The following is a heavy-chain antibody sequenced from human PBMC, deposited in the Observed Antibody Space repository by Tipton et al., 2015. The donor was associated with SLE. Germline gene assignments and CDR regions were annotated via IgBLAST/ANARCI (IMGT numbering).Heavy chain of an antibody. CDR2: ISYSGST. V-gene: IGHV4-59*01. CDR3: ARDKPTYSCLDY. J-gene: IGHJ4*02. Sequence: TLSLTCTVSGGSINDSFWNWVRQPPGKGLEWIGYISYSGSTKYNPSHKSRLTISVDTSKNQISLKLSSVTAADTAVYYCARDKPTYSCLDYWGQGTLVTVSS. D-gene: IGHD4-11*01. CDR1: GGSINDSF.